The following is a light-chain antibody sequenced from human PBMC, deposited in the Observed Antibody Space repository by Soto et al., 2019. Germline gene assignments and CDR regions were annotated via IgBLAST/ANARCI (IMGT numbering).Light chain of an antibody. CDR1: QSVSSN. J-gene: IGKJ1*01. Sequence: EVVLTPSPATLSSFPGYRATLSCRASQSVSSNLAWYQQQPGQAPRLLIYGASTRATGIPARFSGSGSGTDFTLTISSLESEDFAVYYCQQYLQSPRTCGQGTKVDI. CDR3: QQYLQSPRT. V-gene: IGKV3-15*01. CDR2: GAS.